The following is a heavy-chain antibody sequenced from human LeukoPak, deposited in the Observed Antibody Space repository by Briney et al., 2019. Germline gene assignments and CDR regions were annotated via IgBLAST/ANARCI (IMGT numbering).Heavy chain of an antibody. CDR1: GFTVSGNY. CDR3: ARVRFSARGYPSEFDY. CDR2: IYSGGNT. J-gene: IGHJ4*02. V-gene: IGHV3-53*01. D-gene: IGHD3-22*01. Sequence: GGSLRLSCAASGFTVSGNYMSWVRQAPGKGLEWVSVIYSGGNTYHADSVKGRFTISRDNSKNTLYLQMNSLRAEDTAAYYCARVRFSARGYPSEFDYWGQGTLVTVAS.